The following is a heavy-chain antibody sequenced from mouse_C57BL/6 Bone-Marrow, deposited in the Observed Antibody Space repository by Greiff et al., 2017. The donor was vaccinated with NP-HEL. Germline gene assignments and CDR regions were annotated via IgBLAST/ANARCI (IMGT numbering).Heavy chain of an antibody. V-gene: IGHV1-55*01. Sequence: QVQLQQSGAELVKPGASVKMSCKASGYTFTSYWITWVKQRPGQGLEWIGDIYPGSGSTNYNEKFKSKATLTVDTSSSTAYMQLSSLTSEDSAVYYCARRPLYYGSPFAYWGQGTLVTVSA. CDR3: ARRPLYYGSPFAY. CDR2: IYPGSGST. CDR1: GYTFTSYW. J-gene: IGHJ3*01. D-gene: IGHD1-1*01.